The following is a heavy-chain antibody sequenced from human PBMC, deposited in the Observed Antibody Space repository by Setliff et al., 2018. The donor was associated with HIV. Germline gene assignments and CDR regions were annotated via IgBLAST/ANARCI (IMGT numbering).Heavy chain of an antibody. D-gene: IGHD6-19*01. CDR3: IIAYSSGWLAPMGFDS. CDR1: AGSIRSSTYY. CDR2: IYYSGST. V-gene: IGHV4-39*01. Sequence: PSETLSLTCTVSAGSIRSSTYYWAWIRQPPGKGLEWIGTIYYSGSTYYNPSLKSRATISVDMSKNQFSLRLSSVTAADTAVYYCIIAYSSGWLAPMGFDSWGQGILVTVSS. J-gene: IGHJ4*02.